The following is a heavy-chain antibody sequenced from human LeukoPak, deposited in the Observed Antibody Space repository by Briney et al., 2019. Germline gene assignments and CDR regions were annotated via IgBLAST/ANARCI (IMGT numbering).Heavy chain of an antibody. CDR3: AREFGGNYYYYMDV. D-gene: IGHD4-23*01. CDR1: GFTFDDYG. Sequence: GGSLTLSCAASGFTFDDYGLSWVRQAPGKGLEWVSGINWNGRSSVYVDSVKGRFTISRDNAKNSLYLQMNSLRAEDTALYYCAREFGGNYYYYMDVWGKGTTVTVSS. V-gene: IGHV3-20*04. J-gene: IGHJ6*03. CDR2: INWNGRSS.